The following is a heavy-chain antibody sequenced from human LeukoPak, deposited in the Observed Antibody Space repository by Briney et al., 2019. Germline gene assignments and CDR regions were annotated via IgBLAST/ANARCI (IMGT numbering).Heavy chain of an antibody. CDR2: ISYDGSNK. Sequence: GGSLRLSCAASGFTFSSYAMHWVRQAPGKGLEWVAVISYDGSNKYYADSVKGRFTISRDNSKNTLYLQMNSLRAEDTAVYYCARDQWIQLWPHFDYWGQGTLATVSS. D-gene: IGHD5-18*01. CDR3: ARDQWIQLWPHFDY. V-gene: IGHV3-30*04. CDR1: GFTFSSYA. J-gene: IGHJ4*02.